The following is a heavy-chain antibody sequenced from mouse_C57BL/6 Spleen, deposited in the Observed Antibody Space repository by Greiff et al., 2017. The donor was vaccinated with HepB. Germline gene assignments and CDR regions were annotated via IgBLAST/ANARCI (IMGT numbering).Heavy chain of an antibody. Sequence: EVMLVESEGGLVQPGSSMKLSCTASGFTFSDYYMAWVRQVPEKGLEWVANINYDGSSTYYLDSLKSRFIISRDNAKNILYLQMSSLKSEDTATYYCARERGGLRRDYAMDYWGQGTSVTVSS. CDR2: INYDGSST. D-gene: IGHD2-2*01. V-gene: IGHV5-16*01. CDR1: GFTFSDYY. CDR3: ARERGGLRRDYAMDY. J-gene: IGHJ4*01.